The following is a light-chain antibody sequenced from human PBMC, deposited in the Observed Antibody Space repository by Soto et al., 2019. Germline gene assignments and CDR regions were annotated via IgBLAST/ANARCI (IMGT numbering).Light chain of an antibody. V-gene: IGKV3-15*01. J-gene: IGKJ2*01. Sequence: MTQSPSTLSVSPGERATLSCRASQIISRSLAWYQQKPGQAPRLLISDASTRATGTPARFSGSGSGTEFTLTISSLQSEDFALYYCHQYNSWPPGTFGQGTKVDI. CDR1: QIISRS. CDR3: HQYNSWPPGT. CDR2: DAS.